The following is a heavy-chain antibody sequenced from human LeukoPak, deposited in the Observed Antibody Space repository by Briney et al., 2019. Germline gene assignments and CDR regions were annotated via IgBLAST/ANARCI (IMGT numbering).Heavy chain of an antibody. V-gene: IGHV1-46*01. Sequence: ASVKVSCKASGYTLTDYYMHWVRQAPGQGLEWMGIINPSGGSTSYAQKFQGRVTMTRDTSTSTVYMELSSLRSEDTAVYYCARDRVTMIRRFDYWGQGTLVTVSS. J-gene: IGHJ4*02. CDR3: ARDRVTMIRRFDY. CDR2: INPSGGST. CDR1: GYTLTDYY. D-gene: IGHD3-22*01.